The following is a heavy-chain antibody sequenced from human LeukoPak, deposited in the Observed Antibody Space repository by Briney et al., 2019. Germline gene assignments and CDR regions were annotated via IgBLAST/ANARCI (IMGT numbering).Heavy chain of an antibody. CDR1: GFTFRSYD. V-gene: IGHV3-13*01. D-gene: IGHD5-12*01. Sequence: GGSLRLSCAASGFTFRSYDMHWVRQATGKGLEWVSGIGTAGEIYYPGSVKGRFTISRDNAKNSLYLQMNSLRAEDTAVYYCARVEGNIVTTTEGYFDYWGQGTLVTVSS. CDR3: ARVEGNIVTTTEGYFDY. CDR2: IGTAGEI. J-gene: IGHJ4*02.